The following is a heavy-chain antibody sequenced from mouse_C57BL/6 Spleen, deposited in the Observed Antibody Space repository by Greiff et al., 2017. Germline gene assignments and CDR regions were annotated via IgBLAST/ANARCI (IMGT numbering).Heavy chain of an antibody. J-gene: IGHJ4*01. D-gene: IGHD6-1*01. V-gene: IGHV2-2*01. Sequence: VMLVESGPGLVQPSQSLYITCTVSGFSLTSYGVHWVRQSPGKGLEWLGVIWSGGSTDYNAAFISRLSIRKNNAKSHVFFKMNSLHADYTAIYYCARNLASVYAMGYWGQGTSVTVSS. CDR1: GFSLTSYG. CDR3: ARNLASVYAMGY. CDR2: IWSGGST.